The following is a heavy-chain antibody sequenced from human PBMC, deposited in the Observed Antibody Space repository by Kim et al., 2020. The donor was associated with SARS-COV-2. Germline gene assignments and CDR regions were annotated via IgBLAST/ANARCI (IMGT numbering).Heavy chain of an antibody. Sequence: GGSLRLSCAASGFILSNSDMAWLRQAQGKGLEWVSTIGSGGDTYYADSVKGRFTVSRDNSENTLYLQMNRLRAEDTAVYYCAKHEGWNYYASWGQGTLVTVSS. J-gene: IGHJ4*02. CDR3: AKHEGWNYYAS. D-gene: IGHD3-3*01. CDR2: IGSGGDT. CDR1: GFILSNSD. V-gene: IGHV3-23*01.